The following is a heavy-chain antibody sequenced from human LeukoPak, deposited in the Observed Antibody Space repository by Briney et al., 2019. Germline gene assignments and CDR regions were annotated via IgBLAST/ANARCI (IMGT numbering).Heavy chain of an antibody. CDR1: GGSISSYY. CDR3: VRVIAVAGINWFDP. V-gene: IGHV4-59*01. D-gene: IGHD6-19*01. CDR2: IYYSGST. Sequence: SETLSLTCTVSGGSISSYYWSWIRQPPGKGLEWIGYIYYSGSTNYNPSLKSRVTISVDTSKNQFSLKLSSVTAADTAVYYCVRVIAVAGINWFDPWGQGTLVTVSS. J-gene: IGHJ5*02.